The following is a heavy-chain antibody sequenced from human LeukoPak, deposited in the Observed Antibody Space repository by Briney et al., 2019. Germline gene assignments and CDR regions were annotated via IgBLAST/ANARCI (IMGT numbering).Heavy chain of an antibody. CDR3: AREDAYDSSGYYRDY. Sequence: ASVKVSCKASGYTFSGYYMHWVRQAPGQGLEWMGWINPNSGGTKYAQKFQGRVTMTRDTSISTAYMELSRLRSDDTAVYYCAREDAYDSSGYYRDYWGQGTLVTVSS. J-gene: IGHJ4*02. CDR1: GYTFSGYY. D-gene: IGHD3-22*01. CDR2: INPNSGGT. V-gene: IGHV1-2*02.